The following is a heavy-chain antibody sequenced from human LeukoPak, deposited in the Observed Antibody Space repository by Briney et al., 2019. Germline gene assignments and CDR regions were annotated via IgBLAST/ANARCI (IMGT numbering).Heavy chain of an antibody. CDR1: GYSLPSYW. Sequence: GESLKISCKGSGYSLPSYWIGWVRQMPGKGLEWMGIIYPGDSDTRYSPSFQGQVTISADKSISTAYLQWSSLKASDTAMYYCARVQVVVVAANWFDPWGQGTLVTVSS. V-gene: IGHV5-51*01. D-gene: IGHD2-15*01. CDR2: IYPGDSDT. CDR3: ARVQVVVVAANWFDP. J-gene: IGHJ5*02.